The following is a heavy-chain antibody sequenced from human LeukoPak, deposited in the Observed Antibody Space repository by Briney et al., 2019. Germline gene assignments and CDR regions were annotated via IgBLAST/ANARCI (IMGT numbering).Heavy chain of an antibody. CDR2: INHSGST. D-gene: IGHD3-10*01. Sequence: SETLSLTCAVYGGSFSGYYWSWIRQPPGKGLEWIGEINHSGSTNYNPSLKSRVTISVDTSKNQFSLKLSSVTAADTAVYYCARHAVGYGSGSTNWFDPWGQGTLVTVSS. J-gene: IGHJ5*02. CDR3: ARHAVGYGSGSTNWFDP. V-gene: IGHV4-34*01. CDR1: GGSFSGYY.